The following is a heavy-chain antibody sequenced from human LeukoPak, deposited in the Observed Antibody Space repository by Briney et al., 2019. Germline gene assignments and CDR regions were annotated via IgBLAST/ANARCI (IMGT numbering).Heavy chain of an antibody. CDR2: INHSGST. Sequence: SETLSLTCAVYGGSFSGYYWSWIRQPPGKGLEWIGEINHSGSTNYNPSLKSRVTISVDTSKNQFSLKLSSVTAADTAVYYCPRAGLDYDFWSGYYQDYYYYMDVWGKGTTVTVS. CDR3: PRAGLDYDFWSGYYQDYYYYMDV. D-gene: IGHD3-3*01. V-gene: IGHV4-34*01. CDR1: GGSFSGYY. J-gene: IGHJ6*03.